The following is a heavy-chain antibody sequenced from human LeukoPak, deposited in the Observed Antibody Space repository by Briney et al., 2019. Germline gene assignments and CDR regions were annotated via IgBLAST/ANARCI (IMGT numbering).Heavy chain of an antibody. CDR3: ARDSRVAGTRHFDY. CDR1: GGSISRYY. CDR2: IYYSGST. J-gene: IGHJ4*02. V-gene: IGHV4-59*01. D-gene: IGHD6-19*01. Sequence: SETLSLACTVAGGSISRYYWSWIRQPPGKGLEWIGYIYYSGSTNYNPSLKSRVTISVDTSKNQFSLKLSSVTAADTAVYYCARDSRVAGTRHFDYWGQGTLVTVSS.